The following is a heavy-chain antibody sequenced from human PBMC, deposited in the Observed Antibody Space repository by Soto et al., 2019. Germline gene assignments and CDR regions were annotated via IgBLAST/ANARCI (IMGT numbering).Heavy chain of an antibody. CDR2: ISYDGSNK. D-gene: IGHD3-10*01. V-gene: IGHV3-30-3*01. Sequence: SLRLSCAAAGFTFSSYAMHWVRQAPGKGLEWVAVISYDGSNKYYADSVKGRFTISRDNSKNTLYLQMNSLRAEDTAVYYCARDNSYYGSGSYSLRYYYGMDVWGQGTTVTVSS. CDR3: ARDNSYYGSGSYSLRYYYGMDV. J-gene: IGHJ6*02. CDR1: GFTFSSYA.